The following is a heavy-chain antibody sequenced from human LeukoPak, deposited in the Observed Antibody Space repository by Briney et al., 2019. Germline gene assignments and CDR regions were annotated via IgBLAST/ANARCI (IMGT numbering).Heavy chain of an antibody. Sequence: GSLRLPCAASGLTFSSSSMSWVRQAPGKGLGWVSVISGSGGSTDYADSVKGRFTISRDNSKNTLYLQMNSLRAEDTAVYYCAKGSGWYVWGQGTLVTVSS. V-gene: IGHV3-23*01. D-gene: IGHD6-19*01. CDR3: AKGSGWYV. J-gene: IGHJ4*02. CDR2: ISGSGGST. CDR1: GLTFSSSS.